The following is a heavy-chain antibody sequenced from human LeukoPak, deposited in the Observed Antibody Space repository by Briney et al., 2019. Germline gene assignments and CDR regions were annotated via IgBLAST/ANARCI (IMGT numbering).Heavy chain of an antibody. J-gene: IGHJ4*02. V-gene: IGHV4-30-2*01. CDR2: FYRSGSP. CDR3: ARSTYGDFVLFDF. CDR1: GDSVSSGGYS. Sequence: SSQTLSLTCAVSGDSVSSGGYSWSWLRQPPRKGLEWIGYFYRSGSPYYNPSLKSRVTLSVDMSTNQFSLNLTSVTAADTAVYYCARSTYGDFVLFDFWGQGILVTVSS. D-gene: IGHD4-17*01.